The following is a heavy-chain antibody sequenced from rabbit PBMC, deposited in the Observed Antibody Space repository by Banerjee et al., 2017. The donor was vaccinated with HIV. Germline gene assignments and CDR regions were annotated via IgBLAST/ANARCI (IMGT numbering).Heavy chain of an antibody. CDR1: GFSLSSYA. CDR2: IDPVFGST. Sequence: QEQLVESGGGLVQPGGSLKLSCQASGFSLSSYAMNWVRQAPGKGLEWIGYIDPVFGSTYYASWAKGRFTISKTSSTTVTLQMTSLTAADTATYFCVRDGYVGSSFYATYYLNLWGQGTLVTVS. V-gene: IGHV1S45*01. CDR3: VRDGYVGSSFYATYYLNL. D-gene: IGHD8-1*01. J-gene: IGHJ4*01.